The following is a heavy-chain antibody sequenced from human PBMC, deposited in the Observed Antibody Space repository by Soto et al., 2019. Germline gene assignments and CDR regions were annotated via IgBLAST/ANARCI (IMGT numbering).Heavy chain of an antibody. J-gene: IGHJ6*03. CDR2: INHSGST. Sequence: SETLSLTCAVYGGSFSGYYWSWIRQPPGKGLEWIGEINHSGSTNYNPSLKSRVTISVDTSKNQFSLKLSSVTAADTAVYYCARGPNCTNGVCYFAMDVWGKGTTVTVSS. D-gene: IGHD2-8*01. CDR1: GGSFSGYY. V-gene: IGHV4-34*01. CDR3: ARGPNCTNGVCYFAMDV.